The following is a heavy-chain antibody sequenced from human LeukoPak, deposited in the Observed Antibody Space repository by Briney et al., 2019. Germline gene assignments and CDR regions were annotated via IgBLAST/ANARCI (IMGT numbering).Heavy chain of an antibody. Sequence: PGGSLRLSCAASGFTFSSYSMNWVHQAPGKGLEWVSSISSSSSYIYYADSVKGRFTISRDNAKNSLYLQMNGLRAEDTAVYYCARDSGSYAWRAFDIWGQGTMVTVSS. J-gene: IGHJ3*02. D-gene: IGHD1-26*01. CDR2: ISSSSSYI. CDR3: ARDSGSYAWRAFDI. V-gene: IGHV3-21*01. CDR1: GFTFSSYS.